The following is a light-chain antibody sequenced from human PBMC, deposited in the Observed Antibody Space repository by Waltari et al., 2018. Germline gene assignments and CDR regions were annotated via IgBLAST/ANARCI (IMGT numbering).Light chain of an antibody. CDR2: KES. V-gene: IGKV1-5*03. CDR1: QSISWW. J-gene: IGKJ1*01. Sequence: DIQMTQSPSTLSASVGDRVTITFRASQSISWWLAWFQQQPGKAPKLLIYKESSLQSGVPSRVSGSGCGKECTVTISSLQADDFATYYCQDYNSYTFGQGTKVEVK. CDR3: QDYNSYT.